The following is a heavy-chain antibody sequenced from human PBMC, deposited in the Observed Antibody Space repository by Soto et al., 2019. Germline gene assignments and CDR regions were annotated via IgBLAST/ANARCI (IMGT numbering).Heavy chain of an antibody. V-gene: IGHV1-24*01. J-gene: IGHJ4*02. D-gene: IGHD3-22*01. CDR2: FDPEDGET. CDR1: GYTFTSYY. Sequence: ASVKVSCKASGYTFTSYYMHWVRQAPGQGLEWMGGFDPEDGETIYAQKFQGRVTMTEDTSTDTLYLQMNSLRAEDTAVYYCARHSISYYDSSGYYFDYWGQGTLVTVSS. CDR3: ARHSISYYDSSGYYFDY.